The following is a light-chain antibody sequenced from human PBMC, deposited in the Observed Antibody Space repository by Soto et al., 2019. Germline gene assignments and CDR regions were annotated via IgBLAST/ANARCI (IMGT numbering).Light chain of an antibody. Sequence: QSVLTQPPSASGTPGQRVTISCSGTSSNIGSNTVNWYQQLPGAAPKLLICINNQRPSGVPDRFSASKSGTSASLAISGLQSEDEAVYYCASWDDSLSWVFGGGTKVTVL. CDR2: INN. V-gene: IGLV1-44*01. J-gene: IGLJ3*02. CDR3: ASWDDSLSWV. CDR1: SSNIGSNT.